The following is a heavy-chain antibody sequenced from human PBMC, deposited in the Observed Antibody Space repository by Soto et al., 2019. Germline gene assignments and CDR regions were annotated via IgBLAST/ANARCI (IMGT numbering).Heavy chain of an antibody. V-gene: IGHV3-30*18. Sequence: PGGSLRLSCAASGFTVISYGMHWVRQAPGKGLEWVAVISYDGSNKYYADSVKGRFTISRDNSKNTLYLQMNSLRAEDTAVYYCAKGGGQYYDILTGYLDYYYGMDVWGQGTTVTVSS. CDR2: ISYDGSNK. J-gene: IGHJ6*02. CDR1: GFTVISYG. D-gene: IGHD3-9*01. CDR3: AKGGGQYYDILTGYLDYYYGMDV.